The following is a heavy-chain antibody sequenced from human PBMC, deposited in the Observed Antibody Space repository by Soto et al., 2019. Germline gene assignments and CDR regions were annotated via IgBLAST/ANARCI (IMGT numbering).Heavy chain of an antibody. J-gene: IGHJ5*02. Sequence: PGGSLRLSCAASGFTFSSYSMNWVRQAPGKGLEWVSSISSSSSYIYYSTSLKTRLTISKDTSKNQVVLTMTNMDPVDTATYYCARSRPQNWFDPWGQGTLVTVSS. CDR1: GFTFSSYS. CDR3: ARSRPQNWFDP. D-gene: IGHD4-17*01. CDR2: ISSSSSYI. V-gene: IGHV3-21*03.